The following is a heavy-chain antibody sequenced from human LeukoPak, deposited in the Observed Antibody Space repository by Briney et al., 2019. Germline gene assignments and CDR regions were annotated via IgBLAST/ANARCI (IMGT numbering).Heavy chain of an antibody. J-gene: IGHJ5*02. Sequence: GGSLRLSCAASGFTFSSYGMHWVRQAPGKGLEWVAFIRYDGSNKYYADSVKGRFTISRDNPKNTLYLQMNSLRAEDTAVYYCAKHLCIVSTIFDPWGQGTLVTVSS. CDR3: AKHLCIVSTIFDP. D-gene: IGHD5/OR15-5a*01. CDR2: IRYDGSNK. CDR1: GFTFSSYG. V-gene: IGHV3-30*02.